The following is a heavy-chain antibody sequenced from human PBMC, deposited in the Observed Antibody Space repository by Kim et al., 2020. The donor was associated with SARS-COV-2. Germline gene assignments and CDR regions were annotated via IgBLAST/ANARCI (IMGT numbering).Heavy chain of an antibody. CDR3: AGAAAPGDYYGMDV. J-gene: IGHJ6*02. CDR1: GFTFSSYA. CDR2: ISGSGGST. V-gene: IGHV3-23*01. Sequence: GGSLRLSCAASGFTFSSYAMSWVRQAPGKGLEWVSAISGSGGSTYYADSVKGRFTISRDNSKNTLYLQMNSLRADDTAVYYCAGAAAPGDYYGMDVWGQGTTVTVSS. D-gene: IGHD2-2*01.